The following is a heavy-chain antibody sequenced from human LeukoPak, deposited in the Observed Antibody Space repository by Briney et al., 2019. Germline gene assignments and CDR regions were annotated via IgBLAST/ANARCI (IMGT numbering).Heavy chain of an antibody. CDR1: GFTFSSYN. D-gene: IGHD6-13*01. V-gene: IGHV3-21*01. J-gene: IGHJ1*01. Sequence: PGGSLRLSCAASGFTFSSYNMNWVRQAPGKGLEWVSSISSSSSYIYYADSVKGRFTISRDNAKNSLYLQMNSLRAEDTAVYYCARDIFAIAAAGTSYFQHWGQGTLVTVSS. CDR3: ARDIFAIAAAGTSYFQH. CDR2: ISSSSSYI.